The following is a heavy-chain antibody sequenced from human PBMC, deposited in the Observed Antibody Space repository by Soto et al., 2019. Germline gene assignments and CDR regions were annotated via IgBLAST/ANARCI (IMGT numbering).Heavy chain of an antibody. D-gene: IGHD1-20*01. CDR2: TGLSGRTT. CDR1: GLTFSVSA. CDR3: ATVHNTLRSFNF. Sequence: LRLSCVASGLTFSVSAMTWVRQAPGKGLEWVSTTGLSGRTTYYGDSVKGRFTVSRDNSKNTLDLQMSSLRAEDTAVYYCATVHNTLRSFNFWGRGTLVTVSS. J-gene: IGHJ4*02. V-gene: IGHV3-23*01.